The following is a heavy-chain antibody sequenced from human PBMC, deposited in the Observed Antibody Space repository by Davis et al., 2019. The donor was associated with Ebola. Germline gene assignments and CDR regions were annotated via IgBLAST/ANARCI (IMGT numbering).Heavy chain of an antibody. Sequence: GESLKISCAASGFTVSSNYMSWVRQAPGKGLEWVSVIYSGGSTYYADSVKGRFTISRHNSKNTLYLQMNSLRAEDTAVYYCARGALWFGELLDWYFDLWGRGTPVTVSS. CDR2: IYSGGST. CDR3: ARGALWFGELLDWYFDL. D-gene: IGHD3-10*01. V-gene: IGHV3-53*04. J-gene: IGHJ2*01. CDR1: GFTVSSNY.